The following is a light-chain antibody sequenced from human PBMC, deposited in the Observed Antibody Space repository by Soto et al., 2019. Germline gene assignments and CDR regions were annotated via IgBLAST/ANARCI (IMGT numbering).Light chain of an antibody. V-gene: IGKV3D-20*01. CDR2: DVA. J-gene: IGKJ1*01. CDR3: QQYGSSSRT. CDR1: QSVGSSY. Sequence: MVFSHYLATLSLSPVSTSTLSCVASQSVGSSYLAWYQQKPGLAPRLVIYDVAIRATGIPDRFSGSGSGTDFTLTISRLEPEDFGVYYCQQYGSSSRTFGQGTKVDIK.